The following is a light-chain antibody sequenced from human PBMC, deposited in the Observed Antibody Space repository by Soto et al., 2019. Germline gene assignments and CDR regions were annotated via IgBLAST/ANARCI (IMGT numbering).Light chain of an antibody. J-gene: IGKJ3*01. Sequence: EIVLTQSPGTLSLSPGERATLSCRASQSISSSCLAWYQQKPGQAPRLLVYGASSRATGIPDRFSGSGSGTDFTLTISRLEPEDCAVYYCQQYGSSRFTFGPGTKVDIK. CDR2: GAS. V-gene: IGKV3-20*01. CDR1: QSISSSC. CDR3: QQYGSSRFT.